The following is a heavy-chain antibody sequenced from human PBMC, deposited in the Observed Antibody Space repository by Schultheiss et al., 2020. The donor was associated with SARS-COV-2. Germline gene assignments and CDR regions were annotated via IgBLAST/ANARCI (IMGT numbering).Heavy chain of an antibody. CDR1: GGSISSYY. D-gene: IGHD3-10*01. CDR2: IYYSGST. V-gene: IGHV4-59*01. Sequence: SETLSLTCTVSGGSISSYYWSWIRQPPGKGLEWIGYIYYSGSTYYNPSLKSRVTISVDTSKNQFSLKLSSVTAADTAVYYCARDGSTGWFGESDYWGQGTLVTVSS. CDR3: ARDGSTGWFGESDY. J-gene: IGHJ4*02.